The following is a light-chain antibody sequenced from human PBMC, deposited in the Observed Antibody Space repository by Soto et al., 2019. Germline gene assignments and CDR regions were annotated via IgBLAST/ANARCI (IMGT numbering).Light chain of an antibody. V-gene: IGKV1-39*01. J-gene: IGKJ2*01. Sequence: DIQMTQSPSSLSASVGDRVTITCRASQSISNYLDWYQQKPGKAPNLLIYAASSLQSGVPSRLRGSGSGTDFTLTISSLQPEDFATYYCQQSYSTPYPFGQGTKLEIK. CDR1: QSISNY. CDR2: AAS. CDR3: QQSYSTPYP.